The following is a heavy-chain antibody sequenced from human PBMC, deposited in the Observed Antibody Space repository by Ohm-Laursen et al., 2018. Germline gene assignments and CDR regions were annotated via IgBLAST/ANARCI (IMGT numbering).Heavy chain of an antibody. V-gene: IGHV4-59*01. CDR2: IYYSGGT. CDR1: GGSISSYY. CDR3: ARRGSGGRSFDY. D-gene: IGHD2-15*01. Sequence: SQTLSLTCTVSGGSISSYYWSWIRQPPGKGLEWIGYIYYSGGTNYNPSLKSRVTISVDTSKNQFSLKLSSVTAADTAVFYCARRGSGGRSFDYWGQGSLVTVSS. J-gene: IGHJ4*02.